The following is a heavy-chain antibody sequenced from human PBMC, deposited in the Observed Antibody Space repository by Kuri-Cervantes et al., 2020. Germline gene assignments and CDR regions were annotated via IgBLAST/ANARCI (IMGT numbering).Heavy chain of an antibody. CDR2: IYHSGST. J-gene: IGHJ5*02. D-gene: IGHD3-3*01. CDR3: ARVSVIETGFWSGYYNWFDP. V-gene: IGHV4-4*02. Sequence: RWVRQPPGKGLEWIGEIYHSGSTNYNPSLKSRVTISVDKSKNQFSLKLSSVTAADTAAYYCARVSVIETGFWSGYYNWFDPWGQGTLVTVSS.